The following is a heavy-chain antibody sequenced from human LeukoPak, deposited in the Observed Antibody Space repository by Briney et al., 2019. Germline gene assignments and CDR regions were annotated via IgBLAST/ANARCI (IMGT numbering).Heavy chain of an antibody. J-gene: IGHJ6*02. CDR3: ARDISGWYSGGYFRMDV. CDR1: GFTFSSYA. CDR2: ISYDGSNK. V-gene: IGHV3-30-3*01. Sequence: GGSLRLSCAASGFTFSSYAMHWVRQAPGKGLEWVVVISYDGSNKYYADSVKGRFTISRDNSKNTLYLQMNSLRAEDTAVYYCARDISGWYSGGYFRMDVWGQGTTVTVSS. D-gene: IGHD6-19*01.